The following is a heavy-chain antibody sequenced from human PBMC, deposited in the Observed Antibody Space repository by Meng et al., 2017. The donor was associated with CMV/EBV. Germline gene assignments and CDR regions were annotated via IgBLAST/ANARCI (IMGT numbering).Heavy chain of an antibody. J-gene: IGHJ4*02. D-gene: IGHD3-3*01. CDR2: INSDGSST. V-gene: IGHV3-74*01. CDR3: ARSQYDFWSGRTYYFDY. CDR1: GFTFSSYW. Sequence: SWAASGFTFSSYWMHWVRQAPGKGLVWVSRINSDGSSTSYADSVKGRFTISRDNAKNTLYLQMNSLRAEDTAVYYCARSQYDFWSGRTYYFDYWGQGTLVTVSS.